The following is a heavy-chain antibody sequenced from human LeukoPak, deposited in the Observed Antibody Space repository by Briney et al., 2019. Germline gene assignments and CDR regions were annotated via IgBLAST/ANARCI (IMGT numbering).Heavy chain of an antibody. J-gene: IGHJ4*02. V-gene: IGHV1-2*02. CDR2: INPNSGGT. Sequence: GASVKVSCKASGYTFTGYYMHWVRQAPGQGLEWMGWINPNSGGTNYAQKLQGRVTMTTDTSTSTAYMELRSLRSDDTAVYYCARDGIAAAGTPSHYWGQGTLVTVSS. CDR3: ARDGIAAAGTPSHY. D-gene: IGHD6-13*01. CDR1: GYTFTGYY.